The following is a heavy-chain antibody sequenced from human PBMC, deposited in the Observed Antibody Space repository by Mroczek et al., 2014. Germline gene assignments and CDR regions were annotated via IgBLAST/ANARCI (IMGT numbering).Heavy chain of an antibody. V-gene: IGHV4-39*01. CDR3: ARQGPHRRYYFDY. Sequence: QVQLVESGPGLVKPSETLSLTCTVSGGSISSSSYYWGWIRQPPGKGLEWIGSIYYSGSTYYNPSLKSRVTISVDTSKNQFSLKLSSVTAADTAVYYCARQGPHRRYYFDYWGQGTLVTVSS. CDR2: IYYSGST. CDR1: GGSISSSSYY. J-gene: IGHJ4*02.